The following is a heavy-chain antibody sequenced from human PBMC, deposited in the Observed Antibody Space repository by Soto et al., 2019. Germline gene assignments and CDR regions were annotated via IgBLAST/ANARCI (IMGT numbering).Heavy chain of an antibody. D-gene: IGHD3-9*01. CDR1: GYTFSSYW. CDR2: IYPGDSDT. Sequence: PGESLKISCKGSGYTFSSYWIGWVRQMPGKGLEWMGIIYPGDSDTKYSPSFQGQVTISADKSISTTYLQWSSLKASDTAIYYCARLTGLPYYYSVDVWGQGTTVTVSS. V-gene: IGHV5-51*01. J-gene: IGHJ6*03. CDR3: ARLTGLPYYYSVDV.